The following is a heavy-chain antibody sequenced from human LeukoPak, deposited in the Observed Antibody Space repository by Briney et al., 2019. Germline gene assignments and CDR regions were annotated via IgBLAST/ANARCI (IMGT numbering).Heavy chain of an antibody. J-gene: IGHJ3*02. CDR1: GYTFSSYD. CDR2: MNLNSGHT. CDR3: ARDLKGGYFDWLPTLNAFDI. V-gene: IGHV1-8*01. Sequence: ASVKVSCKASGYTFSSYDINWVRQATGQGLEWMGWMNLNSGHTGFAQKFQGRVTLTWDTSISTAYMELSSLRSGDTAVYYCARDLKGGYFDWLPTLNAFDIWGQGTMVTVSS. D-gene: IGHD3-9*01.